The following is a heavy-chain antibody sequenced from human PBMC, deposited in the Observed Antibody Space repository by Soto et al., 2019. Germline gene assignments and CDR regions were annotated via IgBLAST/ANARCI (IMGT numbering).Heavy chain of an antibody. CDR3: ARGHMGWFDP. J-gene: IGHJ5*02. V-gene: IGHV4-59*01. CDR2: IYYSGET. CDR1: GGSFSIYF. D-gene: IGHD3-16*01. Sequence: SETLSLTCTVAGGSFSIYFRSWIRQPPGKGLEWIGYIYYSGETNSNPSLKSRVTMSVDTSKNQFSLRLNSVTAADSAVYYCARGHMGWFDPWGLGTLVTVSS.